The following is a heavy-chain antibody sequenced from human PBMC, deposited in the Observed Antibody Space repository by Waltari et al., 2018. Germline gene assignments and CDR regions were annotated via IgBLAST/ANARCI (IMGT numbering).Heavy chain of an antibody. J-gene: IGHJ5*02. D-gene: IGHD5-18*01. CDR2: IYSGGDT. CDR3: VRARVSAQTSMGGFFDP. Sequence: QVQLQESGPGLVKPSETLSLTCNVSGGSVSNYYWAWFRKPAGKGLEWIGRIYSGGDTHYIPSFKSHITISVDTSTNQFSLTVTSVTAADTAFYYCVRARVSAQTSMGGFFDPWGQGIEVTVSS. CDR1: GGSVSNYY. V-gene: IGHV4-4*07.